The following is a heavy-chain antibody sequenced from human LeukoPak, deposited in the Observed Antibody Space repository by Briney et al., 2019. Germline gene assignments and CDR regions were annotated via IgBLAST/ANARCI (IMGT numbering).Heavy chain of an antibody. CDR1: GGSISSYY. CDR3: ARGSGRVSGWARLRAEFDY. Sequence: SETLSLTCTVSGGSISSYYWSWIRQPPGKGLEWIGYIYYSGSTNYNPSLKSRVTISVDTSKNQFSLKLSSVTAADTAVYYCARGSGRVSGWARLRAEFDYWGQGTLVTVSS. D-gene: IGHD6-19*01. CDR2: IYYSGST. J-gene: IGHJ4*02. V-gene: IGHV4-59*01.